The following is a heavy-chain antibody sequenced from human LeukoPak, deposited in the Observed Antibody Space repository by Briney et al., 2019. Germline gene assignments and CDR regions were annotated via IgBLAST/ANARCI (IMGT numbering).Heavy chain of an antibody. CDR2: LYSGGAT. V-gene: IGHV3-66*01. CDR3: ARGNGNVGGRLDP. J-gene: IGHJ5*02. CDR1: GFSVSGIH. D-gene: IGHD4-23*01. Sequence: GGSLRLSCAASGFSVSGIHMNWVRQAPEKNLEWVSGLYSGGATYYADSLGGRFTISRDPSKNTVYLQMTSLRVDDSAIYYCARGNGNVGGRLDPWGQGTRVTVSS.